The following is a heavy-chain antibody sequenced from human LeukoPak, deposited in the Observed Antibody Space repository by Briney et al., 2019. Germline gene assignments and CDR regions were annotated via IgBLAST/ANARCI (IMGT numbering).Heavy chain of an antibody. Sequence: SETLSLTCAVYGGSFSGYYWSWIRQPPGKGLEWIGEINHSGSTNYNPSLKSRVTISVDTSKSQFSLKLSSVTAADTAVYYCARGSSSGWYEFYYFDYWGQGTLVTVSS. D-gene: IGHD6-19*01. J-gene: IGHJ4*02. CDR1: GGSFSGYY. V-gene: IGHV4-34*01. CDR3: ARGSSSGWYEFYYFDY. CDR2: INHSGST.